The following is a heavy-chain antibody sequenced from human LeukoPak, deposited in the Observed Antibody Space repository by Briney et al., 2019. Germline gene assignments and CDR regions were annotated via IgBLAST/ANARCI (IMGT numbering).Heavy chain of an antibody. J-gene: IGHJ6*02. CDR3: ARDPRIYDYGDPHYYGMDV. V-gene: IGHV3-53*01. CDR2: IYSGGST. D-gene: IGHD4-17*01. CDR1: GFTVSSNY. Sequence: GGSLRLSCAASGFTVSSNYMSWVRQAPGKGLEWVSVIYSGGSTYYADSVKGRFTISRDNSKNTLYLQMNSLRAEDTAVYYCARDPRIYDYGDPHYYGMDVWGQGTTVTVSS.